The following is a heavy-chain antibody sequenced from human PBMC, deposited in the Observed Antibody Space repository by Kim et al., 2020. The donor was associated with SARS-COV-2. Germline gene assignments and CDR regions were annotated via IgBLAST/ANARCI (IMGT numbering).Heavy chain of an antibody. V-gene: IGHV4-39*01. J-gene: IGHJ3*02. CDR3: ARLLLPRRWLPPGYDAFDI. CDR1: GGSISSSSYY. CDR2: IYYSGST. Sequence: SETLSLTCTVSGGSISSSSYYWGWIRQPPGKGLEWIGSIYYSGSTYYNPSLKSRVTISVDTSKNQFSLKLSSVTAADTAVYYCARLLLPRRWLPPGYDAFDIWGQGTMVTVSS. D-gene: IGHD5-12*01.